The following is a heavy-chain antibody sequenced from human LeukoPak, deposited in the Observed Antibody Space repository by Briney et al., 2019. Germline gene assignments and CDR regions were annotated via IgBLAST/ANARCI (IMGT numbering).Heavy chain of an antibody. Sequence: PGGSLRLSCAASGFTFSSYAMSWVRQAPGKGLEWVSAISCSGGSTYYADSVKGRFTISRDNSKNTLYLQMNSLRAEDTAVYYCAKDVEVSGYFDYWGQGTLVTVSS. CDR2: ISCSGGST. CDR1: GFTFSSYA. V-gene: IGHV3-23*01. CDR3: AKDVEVSGYFDY. D-gene: IGHD1-1*01. J-gene: IGHJ4*02.